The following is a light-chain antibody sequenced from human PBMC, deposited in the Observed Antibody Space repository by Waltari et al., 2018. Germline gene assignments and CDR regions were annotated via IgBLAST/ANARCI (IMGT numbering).Light chain of an antibody. CDR2: EVY. CDR3: GSDAGSNSWV. Sequence: QSALIQPASVSGSPGQSITISCTGTSSNIGSYNLVSWYQQYPGKAPKVMIYEVYKRPSVFSNLFSGAKSGNTASLTIAGLQAEDETDYYCGSDAGSNSWVVGGGTKVTVL. J-gene: IGLJ3*02. V-gene: IGLV2-23*02. CDR1: SSNIGSYNL.